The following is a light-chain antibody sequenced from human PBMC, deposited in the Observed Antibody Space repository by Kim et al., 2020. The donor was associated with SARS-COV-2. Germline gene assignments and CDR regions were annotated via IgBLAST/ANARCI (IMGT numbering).Light chain of an antibody. J-gene: IGLJ3*02. V-gene: IGLV7-46*01. CDR3: LLSYSGTRV. CDR1: TEAITSDHN. Sequence: GGTLKLSCGSNTEAITSDHNTFWFQQKRDQAPRTLIDDKYKKHSWTPARFSGSLLGGKAVLTLSAEQPEDEAEYYCLLSYSGTRVFGGGTQLTVL. CDR2: DKY.